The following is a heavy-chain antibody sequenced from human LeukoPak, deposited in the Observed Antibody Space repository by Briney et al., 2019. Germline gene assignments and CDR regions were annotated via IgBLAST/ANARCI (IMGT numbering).Heavy chain of an antibody. CDR3: ARDGYGFGDNAFDI. Sequence: VASVKVSCKASGGTFSSYAISWVRQAPGQGLEWMGRIIPILGIANYAQKFQGRVTITADKSTSTAYMELSSLRSEDTAVYYCARDGYGFGDNAFDIWGQGTMVTVSS. J-gene: IGHJ3*02. V-gene: IGHV1-69*04. CDR2: IIPILGIA. CDR1: GGTFSSYA. D-gene: IGHD3-10*01.